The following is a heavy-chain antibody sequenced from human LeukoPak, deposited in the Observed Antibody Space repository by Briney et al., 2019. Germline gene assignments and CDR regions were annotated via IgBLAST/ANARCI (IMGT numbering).Heavy chain of an antibody. D-gene: IGHD5-12*01. CDR3: ARAVDIVATILFDY. CDR2: IYYSGST. CDR1: GGSISSGGYY. V-gene: IGHV4-31*03. J-gene: IGHJ4*02. Sequence: SETLSLTCTVSGGSISSGGYYWSWIRQHPGKGLEWIGYIYYSGSTYYNPSLKSRVTISVDTSKNQFSLKLSSVTAADTAVYYCARAVDIVATILFDYWGQGTLDTVSS.